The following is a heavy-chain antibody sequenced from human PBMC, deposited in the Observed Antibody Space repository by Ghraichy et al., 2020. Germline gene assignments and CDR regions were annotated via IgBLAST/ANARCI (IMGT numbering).Heavy chain of an antibody. J-gene: IGHJ4*01. CDR3: ARDTSGVEYSSSSVGFDY. Sequence: SQTLSLTCTVSGGSISSYYWSWIRQPPGKGLEWIGYIYYSGSTNYNPSLKSRVTISVDTSKNQFSLKLSSVTAADTAVYYCARDTSGVEYSSSSVGFDYWGHGTLVTVSS. CDR1: GGSISSYY. D-gene: IGHD6-6*01. CDR2: IYYSGST. V-gene: IGHV4-59*01.